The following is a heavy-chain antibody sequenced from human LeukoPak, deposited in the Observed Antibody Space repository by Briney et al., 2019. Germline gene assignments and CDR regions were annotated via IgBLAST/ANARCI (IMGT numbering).Heavy chain of an antibody. J-gene: IGHJ4*02. CDR3: AKGRSSYFDY. CDR1: GFTFSSYA. Sequence: GGSLRLSCAASGFTFSSYAMSWVRQAPGKGLEWVSAISGGGGSTYYADSVKGRFTISRDNSKNTLHLQMNSLRAEDTAVYYCAKGRSSYFDYWGQGTLVTVSS. V-gene: IGHV3-23*01. CDR2: ISGGGGST.